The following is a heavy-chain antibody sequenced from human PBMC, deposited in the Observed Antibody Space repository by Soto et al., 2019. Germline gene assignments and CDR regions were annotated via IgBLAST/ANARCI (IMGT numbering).Heavy chain of an antibody. V-gene: IGHV1-18*04. D-gene: IGHD6-13*01. CDR3: ARVASYSSSWYGPYYYYGMDV. J-gene: IGHJ6*02. CDR2: ISAYNGNT. Sequence: EASVKVSCKASGYTFTSYGISWVRQAPGQGLEWMGWISAYNGNTNYAQKLQGRVTMTTDTSTSTAYMELRSLRSDDTAVYYCARVASYSSSWYGPYYYYGMDVWGQGTTVTVSS. CDR1: GYTFTSYG.